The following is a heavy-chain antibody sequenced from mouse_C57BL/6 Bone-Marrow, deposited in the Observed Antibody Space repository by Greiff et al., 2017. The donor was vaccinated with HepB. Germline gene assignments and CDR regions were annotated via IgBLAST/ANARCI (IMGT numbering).Heavy chain of an antibody. CDR2: ISNLAYSI. CDR3: ARQTTVVATGYFDV. J-gene: IGHJ1*03. Sequence: EVMLVESGGGLVQPGGSLKLSCAASGFTFSDYGMAWVRQAPRKGPEWVAFISNLAYSIYYADTVTGRFTISRENAKNTLYLEMSSLRSEDTAMYYCARQTTVVATGYFDVWGTGTTVTVSS. D-gene: IGHD1-1*01. V-gene: IGHV5-15*04. CDR1: GFTFSDYG.